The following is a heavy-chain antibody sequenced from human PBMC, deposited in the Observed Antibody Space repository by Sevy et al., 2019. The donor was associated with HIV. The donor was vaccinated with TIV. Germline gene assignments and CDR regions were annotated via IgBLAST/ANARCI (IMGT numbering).Heavy chain of an antibody. Sequence: GGSLRLSCAASRFIFNDYGKHWVRQAPGKGLEWVAFIQYDGNDKYYADSMRGRFTISRDNSKNMLFLQMNSLRSEDTAMYYCAKNTAAAGPGGFDYWGQGTLVTVSS. CDR1: RFIFNDYG. D-gene: IGHD6-13*01. CDR3: AKNTAAAGPGGFDY. J-gene: IGHJ4*02. V-gene: IGHV3-30*02. CDR2: IQYDGNDK.